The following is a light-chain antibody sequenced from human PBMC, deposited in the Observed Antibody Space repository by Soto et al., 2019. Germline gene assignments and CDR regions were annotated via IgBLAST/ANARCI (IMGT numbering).Light chain of an antibody. J-gene: IGKJ2*01. CDR2: KVS. CDR1: QSLVYSDGNTY. V-gene: IGKV2-30*01. Sequence: DVVMTQSPLSLPVTLGQPASISCRSSQSLVYSDGNTYLNWFQQRPGQSPRRLIYKVSNRDSGVPDRVSGSGSGTDFTLKISRVEAEDVGVYYCMQGTHWPPIEYTFGQGTKLEIK. CDR3: MQGTHWPPIEYT.